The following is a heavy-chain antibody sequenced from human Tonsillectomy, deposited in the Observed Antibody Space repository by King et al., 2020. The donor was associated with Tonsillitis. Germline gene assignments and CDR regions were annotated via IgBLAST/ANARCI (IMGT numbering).Heavy chain of an antibody. V-gene: IGHV4-31*03. CDR3: AKYEGGVFDP. CDR2: IYDSGNT. CDR1: GGSISGGDYY. J-gene: IGHJ5*02. D-gene: IGHD2-15*01. Sequence: VQLQESGPGLVKPSQTLSLTCTVSGGSISGGDYYWSWIRQHPGKGLEWIGYIYDSGNTYYSPSLKSRLTISEDKSKNQFSLALCSVIAADTAVYYCAKYEGGVFDPWGQGTLVTVSS.